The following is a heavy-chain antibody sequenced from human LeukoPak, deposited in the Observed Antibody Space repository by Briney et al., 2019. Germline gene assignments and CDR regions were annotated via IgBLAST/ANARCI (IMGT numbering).Heavy chain of an antibody. CDR3: SRESGPFCPFGY. CDR2: ISLAGQT. CDR1: GGSISGTNW. V-gene: IGHV4-4*02. J-gene: IGHJ4*02. D-gene: IGHD1-26*01. Sequence: SGTLSLTCGVSGGSISGTNWWSWVRQPPGQGLEGIGEISLAGQTNYNPSLNGRVTMSLDKSSNQLSLHLTSVTAADTATYFCSRESGPFCPFGYWGQGTLVIVSS.